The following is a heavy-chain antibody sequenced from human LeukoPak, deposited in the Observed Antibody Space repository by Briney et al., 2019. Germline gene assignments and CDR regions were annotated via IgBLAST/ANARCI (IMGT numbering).Heavy chain of an antibody. CDR1: GYTLTELS. V-gene: IGHV1-24*01. Sequence: ASVKVSCKVSGYTLTELSMHWVRQAPGKGLEWMGGFDPEDGETIYAQKFQGRVTMTEDTSTDTAYMELSSLRSEDTAVYYCAKEKADLSSSWYEAKDYWGQGTLVTASS. J-gene: IGHJ4*02. CDR3: AKEKADLSSSWYEAKDY. D-gene: IGHD6-13*01. CDR2: FDPEDGET.